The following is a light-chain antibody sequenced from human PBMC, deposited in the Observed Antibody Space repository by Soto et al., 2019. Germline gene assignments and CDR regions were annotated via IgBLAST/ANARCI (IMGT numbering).Light chain of an antibody. CDR1: SGHSSYA. Sequence: QAVVTQSPSASASLGASVKLTCTLSSGHSSYAIAWHQQQPEKGPRYLMKLNSDGSHSKGDGIPDRFSGSSSGAECYLTISSLQSEDEADYYCQTWGTGTHVVFGGGTKLTVL. J-gene: IGLJ2*01. CDR2: LNSDGSH. CDR3: QTWGTGTHVV. V-gene: IGLV4-69*01.